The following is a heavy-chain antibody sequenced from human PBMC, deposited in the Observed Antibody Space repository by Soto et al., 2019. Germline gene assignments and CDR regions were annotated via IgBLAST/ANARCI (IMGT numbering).Heavy chain of an antibody. CDR2: IWYDGSNM. V-gene: IGHV3-33*01. CDR1: GFSFINTG. J-gene: IGHJ4*02. D-gene: IGHD4-17*01. CDR3: GRGIDYGNYAIDY. Sequence: VGSLRLSCAASGFSFINTGMHWVRQAPGKGLEWVAVIWYDGSNMFYADSVKGRFTISRDNSKNTLFLQMNSLRGEDTAVYYCGRGIDYGNYAIDYWGQGTLVTVSS.